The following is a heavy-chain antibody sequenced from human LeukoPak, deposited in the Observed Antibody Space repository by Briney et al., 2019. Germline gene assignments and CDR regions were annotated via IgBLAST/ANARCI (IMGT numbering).Heavy chain of an antibody. J-gene: IGHJ4*02. D-gene: IGHD6-19*01. V-gene: IGHV1-69*01. CDR3: ASSGIAVH. Sequence: SVKVSCKASGGTFSSYAISWVRQAPGQGLEWMGGIIPIFGTANYAQKFQDRVTITPDESTSTAYMELSSLRSEDTAVYSCASSGIAVHWGQGTLVTVSS. CDR2: IIPIFGTA. CDR1: GGTFSSYA.